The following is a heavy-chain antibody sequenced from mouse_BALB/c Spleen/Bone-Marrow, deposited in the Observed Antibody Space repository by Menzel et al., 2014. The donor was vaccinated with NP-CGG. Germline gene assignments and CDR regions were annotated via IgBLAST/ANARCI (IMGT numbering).Heavy chain of an antibody. D-gene: IGHD2-3*01. CDR1: GFTFSNYW. CDR3: TRRDGYYVS. J-gene: IGHJ3*01. V-gene: IGHV6-6*02. Sequence: EVQRVESGGGFVQPGGSMILSCVASGFTFSNYWMNWVRQSPEKGLEWVAEIRLKSNNYSTHYAEFVRGRFTISRDDYKRSVYLQMNNLRAEDTGIYYCTRRDGYYVSWGQGTLVTVAA. CDR2: IRLKSNNYST.